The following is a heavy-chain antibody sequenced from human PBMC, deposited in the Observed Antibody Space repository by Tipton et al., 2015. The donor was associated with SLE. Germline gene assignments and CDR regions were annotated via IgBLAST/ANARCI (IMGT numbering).Heavy chain of an antibody. D-gene: IGHD3-22*01. CDR2: ISWNSGNI. CDR3: AKGGGYRDYYYYYGVDV. Sequence: SLRLSCAASGFNFDDYAMHWVRQAPGKGLEWVSGISWNSGNIYYAGSVKGRFSISRDNAKNSLYLQMNSLRAEDTALYYCAKGGGYRDYYYYYGVDVWGQGTTVTVSS. CDR1: GFNFDDYA. J-gene: IGHJ6*02. V-gene: IGHV3-9*01.